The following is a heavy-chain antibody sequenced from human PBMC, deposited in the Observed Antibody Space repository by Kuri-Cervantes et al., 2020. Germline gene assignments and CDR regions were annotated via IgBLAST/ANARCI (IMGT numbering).Heavy chain of an antibody. CDR2: ISYDGSNK. CDR3: ARVNYGDYGGYFDY. V-gene: IGHV3-30*01. J-gene: IGHJ4*02. D-gene: IGHD4-17*01. CDR1: GFTFSSYA. Sequence: GGSLRLSCAASGFTFSSYAMHWVRQAPGKGLEWVAVISYDGSNKYYADSVKGRFTISRDNSKNTLYPQMNSLRAEDTAVYYCARVNYGDYGGYFDYWGQGTLVTVSS.